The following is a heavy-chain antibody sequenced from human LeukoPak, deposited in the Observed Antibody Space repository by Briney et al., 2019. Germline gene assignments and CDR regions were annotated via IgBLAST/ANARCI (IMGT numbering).Heavy chain of an antibody. CDR2: IYYSGST. V-gene: IGHV4-59*01. J-gene: IGHJ3*02. Sequence: PSETLSLTCTVSGGSICSYYWSWIRQPPGKGLEWIGYIYYSGSTNYNPSLKSRVTISVDTSKNQFSLKLSSVTAADTAVYYCAGRLWRRDGYNLSAFDIWGQGTMVTVSS. CDR3: AGRLWRRDGYNLSAFDI. D-gene: IGHD5-24*01. CDR1: GGSICSYY.